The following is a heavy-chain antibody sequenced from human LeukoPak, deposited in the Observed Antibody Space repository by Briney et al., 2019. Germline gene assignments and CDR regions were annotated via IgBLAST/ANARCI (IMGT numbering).Heavy chain of an antibody. D-gene: IGHD5-12*01. CDR1: GFTFSSYS. CDR2: ISSDSSYI. CDR3: ARKGAEGEVAPSHHYYYYMDV. V-gene: IGHV3-21*01. Sequence: PGGSLRLSCAASGFTFSSYSMNWVRQAPGKGLEWVSYISSDSSYIYYADSVKGRFTISRDNAKNSLYLQMNSLRGEDTAVYYCARKGAEGEVAPSHHYYYYMDVWGKETTVTISS. J-gene: IGHJ6*03.